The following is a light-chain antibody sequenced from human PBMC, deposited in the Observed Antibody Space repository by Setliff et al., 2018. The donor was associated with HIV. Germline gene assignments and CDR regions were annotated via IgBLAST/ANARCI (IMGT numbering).Light chain of an antibody. CDR3: SSYTSISTYV. CDR2: DVS. CDR1: SSDVGGYDY. Sequence: QSVLTQPASVSGSPGQSIAISCTGTSSDVGGYDYVSWFQQHPGKAPKLMIYDVSKRPSGASNRLSGSKSDNTASLTISGLQAEDEADYFCSSYTSISTYVFGTGTKVTVL. V-gene: IGLV2-14*01. J-gene: IGLJ1*01.